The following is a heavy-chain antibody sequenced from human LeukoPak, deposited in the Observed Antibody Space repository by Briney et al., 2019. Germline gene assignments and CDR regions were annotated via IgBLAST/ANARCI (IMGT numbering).Heavy chain of an antibody. D-gene: IGHD6-19*01. CDR2: IYHSGST. J-gene: IGHJ4*02. V-gene: IGHV4-38-2*01. CDR1: GYSISSGYY. CDR3: ASSIAVAGTFDY. Sequence: SETLSLTCAVSGYSISSGYYWGWIRQPPGKGLEWIGSIYHSGSTYYNPSLKSRVTISVDTSKNQFSLKLSSVTAADTAVYYCASSIAVAGTFDYWGQGTLVTVSS.